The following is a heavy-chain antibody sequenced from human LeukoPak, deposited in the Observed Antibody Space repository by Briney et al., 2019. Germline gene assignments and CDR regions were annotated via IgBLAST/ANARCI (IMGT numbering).Heavy chain of an antibody. J-gene: IGHJ6*03. D-gene: IGHD1-26*01. CDR1: GGSISSSSYY. V-gene: IGHV4-39*07. CDR3: ARERDLLYYYYMDV. CDR2: INHSGST. Sequence: KPSETLSLTCTVSGGSISSSSYYWNWIRQPPGKGLEWIGEINHSGSTNYNPSLKSRVTISVDTSKNQFSLKLSSVTAADTAVYYCARERDLLYYYYMDVWGKGTTVTASS.